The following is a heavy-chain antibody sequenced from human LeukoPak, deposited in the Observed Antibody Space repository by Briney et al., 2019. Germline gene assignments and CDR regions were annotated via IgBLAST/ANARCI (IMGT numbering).Heavy chain of an antibody. D-gene: IGHD6-19*01. CDR3: ARLVEVAGRLDY. J-gene: IGHJ4*02. CDR1: GSRFTSYW. CDR2: IYPGDSDT. Sequence: GESLKISCKGSGSRFTSYWIGWVRQMPGKGLEWMGIIYPGDSDTRYSPSFQGQVTISADKSISTAYLQWGRLKASDTAMYYCARLVEVAGRLDYWGQGTPVIVSS. V-gene: IGHV5-51*01.